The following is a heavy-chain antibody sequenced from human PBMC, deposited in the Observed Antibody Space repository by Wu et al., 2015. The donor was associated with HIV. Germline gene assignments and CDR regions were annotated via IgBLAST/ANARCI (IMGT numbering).Heavy chain of an antibody. CDR3: ARGGYSSGHNYYYYGMDV. CDR1: GGTFSSYA. CDR2: IIPIFGTA. V-gene: IGHV1-69*05. J-gene: IGHJ6*02. Sequence: QVQLLQSGAEVKNPGSSVKVSCKASGGTFSSYAISWVRQAPGQGLEWMGGIIPIFGTANYAQKFQGRVTITTDESTSTAYMELSSLRSEDTAVYYCARGGYSSGHNYYYYGMDVWGQGTTVTVSS. D-gene: IGHD6-19*01.